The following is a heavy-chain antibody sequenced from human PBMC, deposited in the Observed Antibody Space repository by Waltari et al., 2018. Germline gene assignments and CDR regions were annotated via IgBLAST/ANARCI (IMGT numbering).Heavy chain of an antibody. V-gene: IGHV4-30-4*08. CDR3: ASRIAVAGNGAFDI. D-gene: IGHD6-19*01. J-gene: IGHJ3*02. CDR2: IYYSGST. Sequence: QVQLQESGPGLVKPSQTLSLTCTVSGGSISSGDYYWSWIRQPPGKGLAWLGYIYYSGSTYDNPALKSRVTISVDTSKNQFSLKLGSVTAADTAVYYCASRIAVAGNGAFDIWGQGTMVTVSS. CDR1: GGSISSGDYY.